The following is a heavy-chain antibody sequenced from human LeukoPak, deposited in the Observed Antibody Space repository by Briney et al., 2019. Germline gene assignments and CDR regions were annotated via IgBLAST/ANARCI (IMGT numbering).Heavy chain of an antibody. CDR3: AVTYYYGSGSYSYPFDP. CDR2: INPNSGGT. V-gene: IGHV1-2*02. J-gene: IGHJ5*02. D-gene: IGHD3-10*01. Sequence: GASVKVSCKASGYTFTGYYMHWVRQAPGQGLEWMGWINPNSGGTNYAQKFQGRVTMTRDTSISTAYMELSRLRSDDTAVYYCAVTYYYGSGSYSYPFDPWGQGTLVTVSS. CDR1: GYTFTGYY.